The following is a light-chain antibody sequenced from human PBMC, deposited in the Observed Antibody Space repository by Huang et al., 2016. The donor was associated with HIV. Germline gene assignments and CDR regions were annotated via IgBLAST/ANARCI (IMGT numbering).Light chain of an antibody. CDR2: NAT. CDR3: QQRSSSLT. CDR1: QSLNKF. Sequence: IVLTQSPAILSLSPGERATLSCRASQSLNKFLAWYHQKPGQAPRLLIYNATDRATGVPARFSGGGSGTDFTLTITDLKAEDFAIYYCQQRSSSLTFGGGTKVEIK. V-gene: IGKV3-11*01. J-gene: IGKJ4*01.